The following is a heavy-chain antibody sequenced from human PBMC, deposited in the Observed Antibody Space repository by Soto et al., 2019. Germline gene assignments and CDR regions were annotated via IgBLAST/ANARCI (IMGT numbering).Heavy chain of an antibody. CDR1: GGTFSTYS. Sequence: QVQLVQSGAEVKKPGSSVKVSYKDSGGTFSTYSMFWVRQAPGQGLEWMGRIIPMLGIRNYAQRFQDRVTITAVKSTATAHLELSSLRSEDTALYYCTIGSWSGEVFDIWGQWTMVTVS. D-gene: IGHD2-21*01. CDR3: TIGSWSGEVFDI. CDR2: IIPMLGIR. V-gene: IGHV1-69*02. J-gene: IGHJ3*02.